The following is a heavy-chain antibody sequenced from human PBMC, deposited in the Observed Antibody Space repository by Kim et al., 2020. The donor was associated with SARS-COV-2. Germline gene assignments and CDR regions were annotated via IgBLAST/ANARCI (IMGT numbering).Heavy chain of an antibody. CDR1: GFSFKEYG. Sequence: GGSLRLSCATSGFSFKEYGMTWVRQVPGKGLECVAAITWNGGVTGYADSVKGRFIISRDNAKKFLYLQMNSLRAEDTAFYYCSRGPDIFTGPIYRWVQGT. V-gene: IGHV3-20*04. D-gene: IGHD3-9*01. CDR2: ITWNGGVT. J-gene: IGHJ1*01. CDR3: SRGPDIFTGPIYR.